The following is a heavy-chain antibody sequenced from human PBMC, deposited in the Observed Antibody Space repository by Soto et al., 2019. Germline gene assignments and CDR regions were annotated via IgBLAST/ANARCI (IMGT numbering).Heavy chain of an antibody. CDR2: IYYSGSP. J-gene: IGHJ4*02. CDR1: GGSISSYY. V-gene: IGHV4-59*01. D-gene: IGHD5-12*01. Sequence: SETLSLTCTVSGGSISSYYWTWVRQPPGNGLEWIGYIYYSGSPNYNPSLKSRVSISVDTSKNQFSLKLSSVNAADTAVYYCARNRDGYNPYCFDYWGQGTLVTVSS. CDR3: ARNRDGYNPYCFDY.